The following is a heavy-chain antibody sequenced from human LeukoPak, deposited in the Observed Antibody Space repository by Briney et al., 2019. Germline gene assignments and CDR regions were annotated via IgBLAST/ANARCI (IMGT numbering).Heavy chain of an antibody. CDR2: INHSGST. CDR1: GGSFSGYY. D-gene: IGHD3-10*01. Sequence: SETLSLTCAVYGGSFSGYYWSWIRQPPGKGLEWIGEINHSGSTNYNPSLKSRVTISVDTSKNQFSLKLSCVTAADTAVYYCARVAGSGSYYKFGLWWFAPWGQGTLVTVSS. V-gene: IGHV4-34*01. J-gene: IGHJ5*02. CDR3: ARVAGSGSYYKFGLWWFAP.